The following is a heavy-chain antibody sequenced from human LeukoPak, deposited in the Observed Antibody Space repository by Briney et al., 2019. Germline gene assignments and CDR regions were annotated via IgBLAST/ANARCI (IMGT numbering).Heavy chain of an antibody. CDR3: ARRVVVPAAPYYFDY. J-gene: IGHJ4*02. CDR1: GFTFSSYA. V-gene: IGHV3-23*01. Sequence: GGSLRLSCAASGFTFSSYAMSWVRQAPGKGLEWVSAISGSGGSTYYADSVKGRFTISRDNSKNTLYLQMNSLRAEDTAVYYCARRVVVPAAPYYFDYWGQGTLVTVSS. CDR2: ISGSGGST. D-gene: IGHD2-2*01.